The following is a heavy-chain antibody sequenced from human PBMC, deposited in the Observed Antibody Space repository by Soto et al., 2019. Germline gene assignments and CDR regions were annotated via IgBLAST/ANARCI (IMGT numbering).Heavy chain of an antibody. D-gene: IGHD6-13*01. V-gene: IGHV4-4*02. CDR2: ILHSGTT. CDR3: ARHYSSLVV. CDR1: GDSISSNIW. J-gene: IGHJ3*01. Sequence: SETLALTCAVSGDSISSNIWWRWVRQPPGKGMEWIGEILHSGTTNYNPSLKSRVTISVDKSKNPFSLKLSSVTAADTALYYCARHYSSLVVSGQAIMVTVSS.